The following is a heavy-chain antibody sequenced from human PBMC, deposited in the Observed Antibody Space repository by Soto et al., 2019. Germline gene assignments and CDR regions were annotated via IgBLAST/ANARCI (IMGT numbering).Heavy chain of an antibody. J-gene: IGHJ5*02. V-gene: IGHV1-46*01. CDR2: IDPSGGKT. CDR3: ARVMRSLLSITALDT. Sequence: ASVKVSCKASGYTFTRDQIHWVRQAPGQGLEWMGMIDPSGGKTNYAQKFQGRVTMTRDTSTSTVYMALSSLRSEDTAIYFCARVMRSLLSITALDTWGQGTLVTVSS. D-gene: IGHD5-18*01. CDR1: GYTFTRDQ.